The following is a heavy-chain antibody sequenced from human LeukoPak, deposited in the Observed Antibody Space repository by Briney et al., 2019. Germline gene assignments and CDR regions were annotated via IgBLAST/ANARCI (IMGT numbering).Heavy chain of an antibody. V-gene: IGHV3-53*01. Sequence: GGSLRLSCAASGFTVSSNYMSWVLQAPGKGLEWVSVIYSGGSTYYADSVKGRFTISRDNSKNTLYLQMNSLRAEDTAVYYCAKEPSTYYYDSSGYSSNAEYFQHWGQGTLVTVSS. CDR1: GFTVSSNY. J-gene: IGHJ1*01. CDR2: IYSGGST. D-gene: IGHD3-22*01. CDR3: AKEPSTYYYDSSGYSSNAEYFQH.